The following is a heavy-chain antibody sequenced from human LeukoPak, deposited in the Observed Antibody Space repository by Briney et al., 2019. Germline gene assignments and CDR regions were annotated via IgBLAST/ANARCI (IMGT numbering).Heavy chain of an antibody. J-gene: IGHJ4*02. D-gene: IGHD3-3*01. Sequence: PSETLSLTCTVSGGSISRGNYYWSWIRQPAGKGLEWIGHIYTSGSTNYNPSLKSRVTISVDTSKNQFSLKLSSLTAADTAVYYCAREGYDSLWGQGTLVTVSS. CDR1: GGSISRGNYY. CDR3: AREGYDSL. V-gene: IGHV4-61*09. CDR2: IYTSGST.